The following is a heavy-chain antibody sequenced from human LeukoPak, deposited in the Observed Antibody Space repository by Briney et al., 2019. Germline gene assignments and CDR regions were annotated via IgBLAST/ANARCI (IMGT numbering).Heavy chain of an antibody. V-gene: IGHV1-3*01. Sequence: ASVKVSCKASGYTFTSFPMHWVRQAPGQRLEWMGWINAGNGNTKYSQKFQGRVTINADESTSTAYMELSSLRSEDTAIYYCAREWAGYGSGSYYYYWGQGTLVTVSS. CDR3: AREWAGYGSGSYYYY. J-gene: IGHJ4*02. CDR1: GYTFTSFP. D-gene: IGHD3-10*01. CDR2: INAGNGNT.